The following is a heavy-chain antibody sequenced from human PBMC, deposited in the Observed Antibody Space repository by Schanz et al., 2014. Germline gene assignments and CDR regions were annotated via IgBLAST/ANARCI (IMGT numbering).Heavy chain of an antibody. CDR3: ARGTDWNLHY. V-gene: IGHV3-21*01. D-gene: IGHD1-1*01. J-gene: IGHJ4*02. CDR2: ISHSGGSK. CDR1: GFTFSSYS. Sequence: EVQLVESGGGLVKPGGSLRLSCAASGFTFSSYSMNWVRQAPGKGLEWVSSISHSGGSKYYADSVKGRFTVSRDSGQNSLYLQMNSLRAGDTAVYYCARGTDWNLHYWGQGALVTVSS.